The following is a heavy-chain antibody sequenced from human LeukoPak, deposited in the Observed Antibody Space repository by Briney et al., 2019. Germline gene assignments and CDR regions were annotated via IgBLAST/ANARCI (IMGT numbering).Heavy chain of an antibody. CDR3: ARRSGYYLSSRAFDI. V-gene: IGHV4-34*01. J-gene: IGHJ3*02. CDR1: GGSFSGYY. Sequence: PSETLSLTCADYGGSFSGYYWSGIRQPPGKGLEWIGEINHSGSTNYNPSLKSRVTISVDTSKNQFSLKLSSVTAADTAVYYCARRSGYYLSSRAFDIWGQGTMVTVSS. CDR2: INHSGST. D-gene: IGHD3-22*01.